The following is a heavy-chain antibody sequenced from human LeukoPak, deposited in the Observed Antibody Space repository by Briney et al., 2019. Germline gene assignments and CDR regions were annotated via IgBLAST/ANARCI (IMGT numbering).Heavy chain of an antibody. CDR1: GYTLTELS. Sequence: ASVKVSCKVPGYTLTELSMHWVRQTPGKGLGWMGGFDPEDGETIYAQKFQGRVTMTEDTSTDTAYMELSSLRSEDTAVYYCATHRSGYYYYDYWGQGTLVTVSS. CDR2: FDPEDGET. V-gene: IGHV1-24*01. D-gene: IGHD3-22*01. CDR3: ATHRSGYYYYDY. J-gene: IGHJ4*02.